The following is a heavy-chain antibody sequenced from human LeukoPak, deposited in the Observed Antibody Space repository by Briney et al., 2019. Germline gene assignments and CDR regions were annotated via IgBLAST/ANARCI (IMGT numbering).Heavy chain of an antibody. CDR1: GGSISSYY. Sequence: SETLSLTCTVSGGSISSYYWSWIRQPPGKGLEWIGYIYYSGSTNYNPSLKSRVTISVDTSKNQFSLKLSSVTAADTAVYYCARRNSSGWYWYFDLWGRGTLVTVSS. CDR3: ARRNSSGWYWYFDL. D-gene: IGHD6-19*01. CDR2: IYYSGST. J-gene: IGHJ2*01. V-gene: IGHV4-59*08.